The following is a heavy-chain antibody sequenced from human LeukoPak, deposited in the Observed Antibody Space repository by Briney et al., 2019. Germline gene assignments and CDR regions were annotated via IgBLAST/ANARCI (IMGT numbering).Heavy chain of an antibody. V-gene: IGHV4-61*02. CDR1: GGSISSGSYY. D-gene: IGHD3-10*01. J-gene: IGHJ5*02. CDR2: IYTSGST. Sequence: SETLSLTXTVSGGSISSGSYYWSWIRQPAGKGLEWIGRIYTSGSTNYNPSLKSRVTISVDTSKNQFSLKLSSVTAADTAVYYCARGSPLWFGELLSWWFDPWGQGTLVTVSS. CDR3: ARGSPLWFGELLSWWFDP.